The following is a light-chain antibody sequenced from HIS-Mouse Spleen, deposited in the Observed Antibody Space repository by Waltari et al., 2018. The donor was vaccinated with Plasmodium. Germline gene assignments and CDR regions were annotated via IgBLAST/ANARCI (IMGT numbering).Light chain of an antibody. CDR1: QSVSSSY. J-gene: IGKJ2*01. Sequence: EIVLTQSPGTLSFSPGARATLSCRASQSVSSSYLAWYQQKPGQAPRLLIYGASSMATGIPDRFSGSGSGTDFTLTISRLEPEDFAVYYCQQYGSSPYTFGQGTKLEIK. V-gene: IGKV3-20*01. CDR3: QQYGSSPYT. CDR2: GAS.